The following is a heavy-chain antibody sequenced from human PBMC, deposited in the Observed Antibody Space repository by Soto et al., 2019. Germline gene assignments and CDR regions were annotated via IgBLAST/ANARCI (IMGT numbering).Heavy chain of an antibody. D-gene: IGHD3-16*01. Sequence: GASVKVSCKASGYTFTGYYMHWVRQAPGQGLEWMGLINPNSGGTNYAQKFQGWVTMTRDTSISTAYMELRSLRSDDTAVYYCARDRSLGGASPRAYYYYGMDVWGQGTTVTVSS. CDR3: ARDRSLGGASPRAYYYYGMDV. V-gene: IGHV1-2*04. J-gene: IGHJ6*02. CDR2: INPNSGGT. CDR1: GYTFTGYY.